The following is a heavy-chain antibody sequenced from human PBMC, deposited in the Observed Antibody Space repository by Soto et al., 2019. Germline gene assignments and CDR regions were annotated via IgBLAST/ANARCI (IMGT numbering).Heavy chain of an antibody. CDR1: GFDFSSFA. Sequence: QVLWVESGGGVVQPGESLRLSCAASGFDFSSFAMQWVRQAPGKGLEWVTTISYDGSNEYYGDSVKGRFTISRDNSKNTLHLQMNSLRIDDTGIYYCASVLDYWGQGTLVTFSS. J-gene: IGHJ4*02. CDR3: ASVLDY. V-gene: IGHV3-30*03. CDR2: ISYDGSNE.